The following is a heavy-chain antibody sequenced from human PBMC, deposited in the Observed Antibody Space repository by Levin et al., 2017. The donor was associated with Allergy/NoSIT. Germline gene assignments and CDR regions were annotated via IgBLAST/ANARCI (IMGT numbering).Heavy chain of an antibody. CDR3: ARGQTYYYDSSGYSTFDY. Sequence: PGESLKISCAASGFTFSSYSMNWVRQAPGKGLEWVSYISSSSSTIYYADSVKGRFTISRDNAKNSLYLQMNSLRAEDTAVYYCARGQTYYYDSSGYSTFDYWGQGTLVTVSS. CDR1: GFTFSSYS. J-gene: IGHJ4*02. V-gene: IGHV3-48*01. CDR2: ISSSSSTI. D-gene: IGHD3-22*01.